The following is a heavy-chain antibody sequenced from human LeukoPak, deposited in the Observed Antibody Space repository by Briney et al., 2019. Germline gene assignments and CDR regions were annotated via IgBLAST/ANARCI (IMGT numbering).Heavy chain of an antibody. CDR2: MNPNSGNT. V-gene: IGHV1-8*01. CDR1: GYTFISYD. J-gene: IGHJ1*01. Sequence: ASVKVSCKASGYTFISYDINSVRQAPGQGIEWMGWMNPNSGNTGYALNFQGRVTMTRNTSISTAYMELSSLRSEDTAVYYCARYEPLLRYFQHWGRGTLVTVSS. CDR3: ARYEPLLRYFQH. D-gene: IGHD3-16*01.